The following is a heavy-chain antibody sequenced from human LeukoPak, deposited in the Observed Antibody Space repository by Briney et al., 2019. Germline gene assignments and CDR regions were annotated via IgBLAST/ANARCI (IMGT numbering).Heavy chain of an antibody. CDR2: INPNSGGT. CDR3: ARDPSSRGNFDH. J-gene: IGHJ4*02. Sequence: ASVKVSCKASGYTFSDYYMHWVRQAPGQGPEWMGWINPNSGGTNYAQKFQGRVTMTRDTSINTAYVEAGRLRSDDTAVYYCARDPSSRGNFDHWGQGTLVTVSS. CDR1: GYTFSDYY. D-gene: IGHD5-24*01. V-gene: IGHV1-2*02.